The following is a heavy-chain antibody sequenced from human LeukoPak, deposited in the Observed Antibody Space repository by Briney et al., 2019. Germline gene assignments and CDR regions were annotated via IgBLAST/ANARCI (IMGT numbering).Heavy chain of an antibody. V-gene: IGHV1-46*01. CDR2: VNPISGVS. D-gene: IGHD2-15*01. CDR1: EYTFTTFY. CDR3: ARERDYCSGSACYGSDY. Sequence: ASVKVSCNTSEYTFTTFYIHWVRQAPGQGLEWMGMVNPISGVSIYAQKFQGRVTMTRDTSTSTVYMELSSLTSDGAAVYFCARERDYCSGSACYGSDYWGQGTLVTVSS. J-gene: IGHJ4*02.